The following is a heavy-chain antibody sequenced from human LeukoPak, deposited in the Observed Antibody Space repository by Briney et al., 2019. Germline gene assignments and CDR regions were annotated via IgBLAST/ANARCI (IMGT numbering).Heavy chain of an antibody. D-gene: IGHD3-22*01. CDR2: INPNSGGT. J-gene: IGHJ4*02. CDR3: ARVKYYYDSSGYYFIDY. Sequence: GASVKVSCKASGYTFTGYYMHWVRQAPGQGLEWMGRINPNSGGTNYAQKFQGRVTMTRDTSITTASMELSRLRSDDTAVYYCARVKYYYDSSGYYFIDYWGQGTLVTVSS. V-gene: IGHV1-2*06. CDR1: GYTFTGYY.